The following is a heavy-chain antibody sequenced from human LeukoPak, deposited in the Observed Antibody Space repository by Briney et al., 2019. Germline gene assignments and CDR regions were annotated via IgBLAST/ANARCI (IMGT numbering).Heavy chain of an antibody. J-gene: IGHJ4*02. D-gene: IGHD3-16*01. CDR2: ISRSGENT. CDR3: ARHWV. Sequence: GGSLRLSCAASGFVLSVYDMGWVCQAPGKGLEWVSTISRSGENTYYADSVKGRFTISRDNSKNTVYLQMNNLRVDDAAVYYCARHWVWGQGTLVTVSS. CDR1: GFVLSVYD. V-gene: IGHV3-23*01.